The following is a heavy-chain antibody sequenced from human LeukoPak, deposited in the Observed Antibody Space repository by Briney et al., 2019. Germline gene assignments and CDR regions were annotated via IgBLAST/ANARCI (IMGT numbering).Heavy chain of an antibody. CDR3: AKDRYSSSSLDP. J-gene: IGHJ5*02. CDR1: GFTFSDYW. Sequence: GGSLRLSCSASGFTFSDYWMMWVRQAPGKGLEWVAVIWYDGSNKYYADSVKGRFTISRDNSKNTLYLQMNSLRAEDTAVYYCAKDRYSSSSLDPWGQGTLVTVSS. CDR2: IWYDGSNK. V-gene: IGHV3-33*06. D-gene: IGHD6-6*01.